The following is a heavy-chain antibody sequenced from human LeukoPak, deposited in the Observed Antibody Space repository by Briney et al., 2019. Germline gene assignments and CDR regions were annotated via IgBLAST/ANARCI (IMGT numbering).Heavy chain of an antibody. CDR1: GYTFTSYG. D-gene: IGHD3-22*01. V-gene: IGHV1-18*01. J-gene: IGHJ4*01. Sequence: AAVKVTFTPSGYTFTSYGISCVRQPPGQGLEWMGWISAYNGNTNYAQKLQGRVTITTDTSTSTANMELRSLRSDHPAVHFYARNYNDRSGPDAPNDYWG. CDR2: ISAYNGNT. CDR3: ARNYNDRSGPDAPNDY.